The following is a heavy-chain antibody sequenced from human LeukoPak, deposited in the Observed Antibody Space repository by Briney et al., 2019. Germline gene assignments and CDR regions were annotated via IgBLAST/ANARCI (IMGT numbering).Heavy chain of an antibody. D-gene: IGHD5-24*01. V-gene: IGHV4-59*01. CDR1: GGSISSYY. J-gene: IGHJ5*02. CDR3: ARDRGDGYNYAWFDP. CDR2: IYYSGST. Sequence: SETLSLTCTVSGGSISSYYWSWIRQPRGRGLEGIGYIYYSGSTNYNPSLKSRVTISVDTSKNQFSLKLSSVTAADTAVYYCARDRGDGYNYAWFDPWGQGTLVTVSS.